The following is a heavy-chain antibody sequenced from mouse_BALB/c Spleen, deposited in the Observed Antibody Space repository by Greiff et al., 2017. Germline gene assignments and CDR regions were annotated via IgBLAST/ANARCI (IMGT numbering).Heavy chain of an antibody. CDR3: ARSTPIFYGMDY. Sequence: EVKLLESGGGLVQPGGSLKLSCAASGFDFSRYWMSWVRQAPGKGLEWIGEINPDSSTINYTPSLKDKFIISRDNAKNTLYLQMSKVRSEDTALYYCARSTPIFYGMDYWGQGTSVTVSS. CDR2: INPDSSTI. D-gene: IGHD5-1*01. V-gene: IGHV4-1*02. CDR1: GFDFSRYW. J-gene: IGHJ4*01.